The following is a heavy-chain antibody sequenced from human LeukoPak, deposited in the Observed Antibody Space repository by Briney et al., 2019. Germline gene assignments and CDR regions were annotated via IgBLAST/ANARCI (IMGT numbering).Heavy chain of an antibody. CDR1: GFTFSSYA. CDR2: ISGSGGST. V-gene: IGHV3-23*01. Sequence: GGSLRLSCAASGFTFSSYALSWVRQAPGKGLEWVSAISGSGGSTYYADSVKGRFTISRDNSKHTLYLQMNSLRAEDTAVYYCAKSEHSSSLSDYWGQGTLVTVS. D-gene: IGHD6-13*01. CDR3: AKSEHSSSLSDY. J-gene: IGHJ4*02.